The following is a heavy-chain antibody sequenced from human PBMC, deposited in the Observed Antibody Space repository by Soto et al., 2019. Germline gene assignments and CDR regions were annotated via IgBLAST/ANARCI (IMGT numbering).Heavy chain of an antibody. J-gene: IGHJ6*02. CDR1: GFTFRNYA. CDR2: ISRSGGAS. Sequence: PGGSLRLSCAAAGFTFRNYAMSWVRQAPGKGLEWVSAISRSGGASYYADSVKGRFTISRDSAKNTLYLQMDNLRAEDTAVYYCARGDCSAAGCYIHYYYGMDVWGQGTTVTVSS. V-gene: IGHV3-23*01. D-gene: IGHD2-2*02. CDR3: ARGDCSAAGCYIHYYYGMDV.